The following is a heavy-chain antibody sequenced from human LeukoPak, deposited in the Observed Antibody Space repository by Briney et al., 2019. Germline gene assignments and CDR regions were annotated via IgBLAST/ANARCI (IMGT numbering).Heavy chain of an antibody. Sequence: GGSLRLSCAASGFTFSSYGMHWVRQAPGKGLEWVAFIRYDGSNKYYADSVKGRFTISRDNSKNTLYLQMNSLRAEDTAVYYCARDGRIAAAGFFDYWGQGTLVTVSS. CDR1: GFTFSSYG. CDR3: ARDGRIAAAGFFDY. CDR2: IRYDGSNK. V-gene: IGHV3-30*02. D-gene: IGHD6-13*01. J-gene: IGHJ4*02.